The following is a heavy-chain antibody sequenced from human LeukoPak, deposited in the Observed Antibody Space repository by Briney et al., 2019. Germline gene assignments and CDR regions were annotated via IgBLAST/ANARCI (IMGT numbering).Heavy chain of an antibody. CDR2: ISGSGGST. J-gene: IGHJ6*02. V-gene: IGHV3-23*01. CDR1: GFTFSSYA. D-gene: IGHD6-13*01. CDR3: AKESSWYGDYYYYCMDV. Sequence: GGSLRLSCAASGFTFSSYAMSWVRQAPGKGLEWVSAISGSGGSTYYADSVKGRFTISRDNSKNTLYLQMNSLSAEDTAVYYCAKESSWYGDYYYYCMDVWGQGTTVTVSS.